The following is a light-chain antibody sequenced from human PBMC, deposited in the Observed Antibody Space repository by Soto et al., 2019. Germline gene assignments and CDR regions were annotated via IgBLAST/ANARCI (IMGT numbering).Light chain of an antibody. CDR3: QHSTTWT. V-gene: IGKV1-39*01. J-gene: IGKJ1*01. Sequence: IQMTQSPSSLSASVGDRVTITCRASQGISTYLNWYQQKPGKAPKLLIYAASSLQSGVPSRFSGSGSETDFTLTINSLQPEDFATYSCQHSTTWTFGQGTKVDIK. CDR2: AAS. CDR1: QGISTY.